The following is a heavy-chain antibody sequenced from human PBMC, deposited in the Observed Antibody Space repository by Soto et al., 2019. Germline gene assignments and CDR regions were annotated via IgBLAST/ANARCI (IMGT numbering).Heavy chain of an antibody. CDR3: AKDHAESIVATTFDY. CDR2: ISGSGGST. J-gene: IGHJ4*02. Sequence: GGSLRLSCAASGFTFSSYAMSWVRQAPGKGLEWVSAISGSGGSTYYADSVKGRFTISRDNSKNTLYLQMNSLRAEDTAVYYCAKDHAESIVATTFDYWGQGTLVTVSS. D-gene: IGHD5-12*01. V-gene: IGHV3-23*01. CDR1: GFTFSSYA.